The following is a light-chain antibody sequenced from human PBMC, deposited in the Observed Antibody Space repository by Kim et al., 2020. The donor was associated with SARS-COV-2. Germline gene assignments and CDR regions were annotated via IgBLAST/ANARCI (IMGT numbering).Light chain of an antibody. CDR1: SSNIGSDY. CDR2: RNS. CDR3: AVWYESLSGWL. Sequence: QSVLTQPPSASGTPGQRVTISCSGSSSNIGSDYVYWYQQLPGTAPKLFIYRNSQRPSGVPDRFSGSKSGTSASLAISGLRFEDEAEYYCAVWYESLSGWLFGGGTQLTVL. J-gene: IGLJ3*02. V-gene: IGLV1-47*01.